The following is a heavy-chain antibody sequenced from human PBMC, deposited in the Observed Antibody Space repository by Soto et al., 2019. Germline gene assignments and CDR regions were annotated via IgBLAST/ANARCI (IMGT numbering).Heavy chain of an antibody. CDR1: GFTFSSYA. Sequence: EVQLLESGGGLVQPGGSLRLSCAASGFTFSSYAMSWVRQAPGKGLEWVSALTGSGGTTSYADSVKGRFTISRDNSKNTVYLQMNSLRAEDTAVYYCAKGGDEVVATHKDAFDVWGHGTMVTVSS. CDR3: AKGGDEVVATHKDAFDV. J-gene: IGHJ3*01. D-gene: IGHD2-15*01. CDR2: LTGSGGTT. V-gene: IGHV3-23*01.